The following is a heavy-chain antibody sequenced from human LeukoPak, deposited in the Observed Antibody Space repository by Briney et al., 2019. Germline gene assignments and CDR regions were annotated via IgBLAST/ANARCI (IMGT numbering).Heavy chain of an antibody. V-gene: IGHV4-34*01. CDR1: GGSFSGYY. CDR3: ARDVRYYYGSGSPMGYYYYGMDV. CDR2: INHSGST. D-gene: IGHD3-10*01. J-gene: IGHJ6*02. Sequence: SETLSLTCAVYGGSFSGYYWSWIRQPPGKGLEWIGEINHSGSTNYNPSLKSRVTISVDTSKNQSSLKLSSVTAADTAVYYCARDVRYYYGSGSPMGYYYYGMDVWGQGTTVTVSS.